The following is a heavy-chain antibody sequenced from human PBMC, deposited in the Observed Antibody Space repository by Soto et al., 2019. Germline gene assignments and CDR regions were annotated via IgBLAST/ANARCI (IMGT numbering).Heavy chain of an antibody. CDR3: ATDRHYGLAV. J-gene: IGHJ6*02. Sequence: PVGSLRLSCAASGFTFSTYGMHWVRQAPGKGLEWVAFISYDGHNKYYAESVKGRFTTSRDDPANTVYLQMNSLRAEDTAVYYCATDRHYGLAVWGQGATVTVSS. CDR2: ISYDGHNK. CDR1: GFTFSTYG. V-gene: IGHV3-30*03.